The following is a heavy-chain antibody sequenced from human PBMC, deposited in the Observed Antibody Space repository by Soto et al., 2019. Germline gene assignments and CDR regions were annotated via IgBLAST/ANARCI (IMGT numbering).Heavy chain of an antibody. D-gene: IGHD5-12*01. CDR3: ATVREGQMATLYYFDY. Sequence: ASETLSLTCSVSGGSISSGGYYWSWIRQHQGKGLEWIGYIYYSGSTYYNPSLKSRVTISVDTSKNQFSLKLSSVTAADTAVYYCATVREGQMATLYYFDYWGQGTLVTVSS. CDR1: GGSISSGGYY. CDR2: IYYSGST. V-gene: IGHV4-31*03. J-gene: IGHJ4*02.